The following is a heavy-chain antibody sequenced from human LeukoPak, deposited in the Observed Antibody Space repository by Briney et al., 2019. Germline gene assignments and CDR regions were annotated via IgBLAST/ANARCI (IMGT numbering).Heavy chain of an antibody. J-gene: IGHJ4*02. V-gene: IGHV4-59*01. CDR1: GGSISSYY. CDR3: ARAKHYCSSTSCKYFDY. Sequence: SETLSLTCTVSGGSISSYYWSWIRQPPGKGLEWIGYIYYSGSTNYNPSLKSRVTISVDTSKNQFSLKLSSVTAADTAVYYCARAKHYCSSTSCKYFDYWAREPWSPSPQ. D-gene: IGHD2-2*01. CDR2: IYYSGST.